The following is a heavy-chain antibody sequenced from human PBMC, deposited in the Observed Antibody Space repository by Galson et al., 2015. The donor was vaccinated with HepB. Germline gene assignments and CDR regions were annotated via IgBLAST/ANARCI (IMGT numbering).Heavy chain of an antibody. CDR3: ARAAAGRTVSTTPA. Sequence: SLRLSCAASGFIFNSSSMHWVRQSPGKGLEWVAAISFDGRNKYYADSVKGRFIISRDSSKSTVYLQMNNLRPKDTAVYYCARAAAGRTVSTTPAWGQGILVTVSS. V-gene: IGHV3-30-3*01. CDR1: GFIFNSSS. J-gene: IGHJ5*02. D-gene: IGHD5/OR15-5a*01. CDR2: ISFDGRNK.